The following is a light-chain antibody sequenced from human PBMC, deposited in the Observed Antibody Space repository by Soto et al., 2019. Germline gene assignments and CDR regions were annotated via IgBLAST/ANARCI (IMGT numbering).Light chain of an antibody. Sequence: EIVLTQSPGTLSLSPGERATLSCRASQSVSSSYLAWYQQKPGQAPSLLIYGASSRATGIPDRFSGSGSGTDFTLTISRLEPEAFPVYYCQQYGSSSITFGQGTRLEIK. V-gene: IGKV3-20*01. CDR3: QQYGSSSIT. CDR2: GAS. CDR1: QSVSSSY. J-gene: IGKJ5*01.